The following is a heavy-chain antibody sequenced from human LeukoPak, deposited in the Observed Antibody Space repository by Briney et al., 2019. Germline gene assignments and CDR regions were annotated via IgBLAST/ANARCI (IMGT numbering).Heavy chain of an antibody. J-gene: IGHJ4*02. CDR3: ARDRREGYYFDY. CDR2: IYSGGST. V-gene: IGHV3-66*01. D-gene: IGHD1-26*01. CDR1: GFTVSSNY. Sequence: GGSLRLSCAASGFTVSSNYMSWVRQAPGKGLEWVSVIYSGGSTYYADSVKGRFTISRDNFKNTLYLQMNSLRAEDTAVYYCARDRREGYYFDYWGQGTLVPLSS.